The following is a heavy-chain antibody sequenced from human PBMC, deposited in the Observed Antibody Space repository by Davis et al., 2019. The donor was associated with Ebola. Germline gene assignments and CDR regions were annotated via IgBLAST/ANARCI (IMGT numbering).Heavy chain of an antibody. D-gene: IGHD2-21*01. J-gene: IGHJ4*02. V-gene: IGHV3-21*01. CDR2: ITSSSTYI. CDR3: ARGGLWDY. Sequence: GESLKISCEGSGFTFTDAWMNWVRQAPGRGLEWVSSITSSSTYIYYADSVKGRFTISRDNAKNSLYLQMNSLRAEDTAVYYCARGGLWDYWGQGTLATVSS. CDR1: GFTFTDAW.